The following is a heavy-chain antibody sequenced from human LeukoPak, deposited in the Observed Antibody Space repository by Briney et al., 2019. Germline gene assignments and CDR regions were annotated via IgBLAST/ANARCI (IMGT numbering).Heavy chain of an antibody. J-gene: IGHJ4*02. CDR1: GFTFSSNW. CDR3: TRDTFGARDY. CDR2: INPDGSDT. D-gene: IGHD3-10*01. V-gene: IGHV3-74*01. Sequence: GGSLRLSCAASGFTFSSNWMHWIRQVPGEGLVWVARINPDGSDTSYADSVKGRFTISRDNAKNALYLQMNSLRVEDTALFYCTRDTFGARDYWGQGTLVTVSS.